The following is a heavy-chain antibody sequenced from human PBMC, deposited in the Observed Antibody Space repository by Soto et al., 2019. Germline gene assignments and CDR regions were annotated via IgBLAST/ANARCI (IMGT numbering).Heavy chain of an antibody. CDR1: GYTFTGYY. CDR3: ARGLTYYYDSSGYPYSYYATDV. D-gene: IGHD3-22*01. CDR2: INPNSGGT. Sequence: ASVKVSCKASGYTFTGYYMHWVRQAPGQGLEWMGWINPNSGGTNYAQKFQGRVTMTRDTSISTAYMELSRLRSDNTAVYYCARGLTYYYDSSGYPYSYYATDVCGQGTTVTV. V-gene: IGHV1-2*02. J-gene: IGHJ6*02.